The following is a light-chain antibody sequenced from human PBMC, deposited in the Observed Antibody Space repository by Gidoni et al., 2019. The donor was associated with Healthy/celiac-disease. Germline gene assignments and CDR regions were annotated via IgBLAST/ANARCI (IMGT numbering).Light chain of an antibody. CDR3: QTWGTGIGV. Sequence: QLVLTPSPSASSSLEASVKLTCTLSSGHSSYAIAWHQQQPEKGPRYLMKLNSDGSHSKGDGIPDRFSGSSSGAERYLTISSLQSEDEADYYCQTWGTGIGVFGGGTKLTVL. V-gene: IGLV4-69*01. CDR1: SGHSSYA. CDR2: LNSDGSH. J-gene: IGLJ2*01.